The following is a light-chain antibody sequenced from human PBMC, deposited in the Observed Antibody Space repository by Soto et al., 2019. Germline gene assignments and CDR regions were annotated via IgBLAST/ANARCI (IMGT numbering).Light chain of an antibody. Sequence: QSVLTQPPSVSAAPGQKVTISCSGSSSNIGGNSVSWYQQLPGTAPKLLIYDDNKRPSGIPDRFSGSKSGRSATLGITGFQTGDEAGYYCGSWDRSVRACVLGTGTKV. CDR3: GSWDRSVRACV. CDR1: SSNIGGNS. V-gene: IGLV1-51*01. CDR2: DDN. J-gene: IGLJ1*01.